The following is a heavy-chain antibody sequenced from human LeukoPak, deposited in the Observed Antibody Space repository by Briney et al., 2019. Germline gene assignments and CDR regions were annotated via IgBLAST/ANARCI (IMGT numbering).Heavy chain of an antibody. V-gene: IGHV1-24*01. J-gene: IGHJ6*02. CDR3: ARDLTYYYGSGRESITWGGMDV. CDR2: FDPEDVET. Sequence: ASVKVSCKVSGYTLTELSMHWVRQAPGKGLEWVGGFDPEDVETIYAQKFQGRVTMTEGTSSGTAYMELNSLRSEDTAVYYCARDLTYYYGSGRESITWGGMDVWGQGTTVTVSS. CDR1: GYTLTELS. D-gene: IGHD3-10*01.